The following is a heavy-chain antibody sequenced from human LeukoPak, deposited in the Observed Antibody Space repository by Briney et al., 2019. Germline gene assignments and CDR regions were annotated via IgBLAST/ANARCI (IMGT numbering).Heavy chain of an antibody. J-gene: IGHJ3*02. V-gene: IGHV1-69*13. CDR2: IIPIFGTA. Sequence: ASVKVSCKASGGTFSSYAISWVRQAPGQGLEWMGGIIPIFGTANYAQKFQGRVTITADESTSTAYMELSSLRSEDTAVYYCARGLRYYDILTDAFDIWGQGTMVTVSS. CDR1: GGTFSSYA. CDR3: ARGLRYYDILTDAFDI. D-gene: IGHD3-9*01.